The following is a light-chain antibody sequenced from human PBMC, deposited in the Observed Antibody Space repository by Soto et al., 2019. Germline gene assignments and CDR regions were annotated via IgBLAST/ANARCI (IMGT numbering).Light chain of an antibody. J-gene: IGKJ4*01. CDR2: DAS. Sequence: EIVLTQAPATLYLSPGERATLSCRASQSVRSYLAWYQQKPGQAPRLLISDASDRAAGIPARFSGSGTGTVFTITISSLEPEDFAVYYCQQRVSWPLTFGGGT. CDR1: QSVRSY. CDR3: QQRVSWPLT. V-gene: IGKV3-11*01.